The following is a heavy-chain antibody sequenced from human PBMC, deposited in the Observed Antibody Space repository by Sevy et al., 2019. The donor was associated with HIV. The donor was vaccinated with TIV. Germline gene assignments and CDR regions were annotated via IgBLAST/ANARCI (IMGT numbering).Heavy chain of an antibody. CDR1: GFTFSSYA. D-gene: IGHD3-16*01. J-gene: IGHJ6*03. CDR3: ARALGDYYYYYYMDV. V-gene: IGHV3-64*01. Sequence: GGSLRLSCAASGFTFSSYAMHWVRQAPGKGLEYVSAISSNGGSTYYANSVKGRFTISRDNSKNTLYLQMGSLRAEDMAVYYCARALGDYYYYYYMDVWRKGTTVTVSS. CDR2: ISSNGGST.